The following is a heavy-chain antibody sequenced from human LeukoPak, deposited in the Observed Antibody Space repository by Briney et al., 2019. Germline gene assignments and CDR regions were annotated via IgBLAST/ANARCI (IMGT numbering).Heavy chain of an antibody. Sequence: SETLSLTCAVYGGSFSGYYWSWIRQPPGKGLEWIGEINHSGSTNYNPSLKSRVTISVDTSKNQFSLKLSSVTAADTAVYYCARLRYVTYYYDSSGCFDYWGQGTLVTVSS. D-gene: IGHD3-22*01. J-gene: IGHJ4*02. CDR2: INHSGST. V-gene: IGHV4-34*01. CDR1: GGSFSGYY. CDR3: ARLRYVTYYYDSSGCFDY.